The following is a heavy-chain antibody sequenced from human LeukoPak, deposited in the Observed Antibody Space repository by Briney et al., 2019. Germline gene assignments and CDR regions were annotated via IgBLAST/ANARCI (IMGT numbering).Heavy chain of an antibody. CDR1: GFTFSSYA. Sequence: PGGSLRLSCAASGFTFSSYAMSWVRQAPGKGLEWVSTISGSGGSTYYADSVRGRFTISRDNSKSTLYLQMNSLRAEDTAVYYCAKGANFVVVPAAVNWFDPWGQGTLVTVS. V-gene: IGHV3-23*01. J-gene: IGHJ5*02. CDR2: ISGSGGST. CDR3: AKGANFVVVPAAVNWFDP. D-gene: IGHD2-2*01.